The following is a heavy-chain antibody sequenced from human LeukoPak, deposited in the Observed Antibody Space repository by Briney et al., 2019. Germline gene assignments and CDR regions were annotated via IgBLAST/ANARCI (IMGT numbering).Heavy chain of an antibody. V-gene: IGHV3-74*01. Sequence: TGGSLRLSCAASGFTFSSYWMHWVRQAPGKGLVWVSRINSDGSSTSYADSVKGRFTISRDNAKNTLYLQMNSLRAEDTAVYYCAREGNSGYYPYWGQGILVTVSS. CDR3: AREGNSGYYPY. CDR2: INSDGSST. D-gene: IGHD3-22*01. J-gene: IGHJ4*02. CDR1: GFTFSSYW.